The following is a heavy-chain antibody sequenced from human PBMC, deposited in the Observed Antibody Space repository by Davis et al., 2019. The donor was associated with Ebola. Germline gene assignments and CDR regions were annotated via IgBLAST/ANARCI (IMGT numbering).Heavy chain of an antibody. Sequence: ASVKVSCKASGYTFTGYYMHWVRQAPGQGLEWMGWINPNSGGTNYAQKFQGRVTMTRDTSTNTVYMELSSLRSDDTAVYYCAREVKAAAGLLRLIVVAYYFDYWGQGTLVTVSS. V-gene: IGHV1-2*02. CDR3: AREVKAAAGLLRLIVVAYYFDY. CDR1: GYTFTGYY. D-gene: IGHD3-22*01. CDR2: INPNSGGT. J-gene: IGHJ4*02.